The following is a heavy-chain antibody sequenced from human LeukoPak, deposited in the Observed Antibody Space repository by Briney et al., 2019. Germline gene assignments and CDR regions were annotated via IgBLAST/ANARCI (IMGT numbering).Heavy chain of an antibody. D-gene: IGHD4-17*01. V-gene: IGHV3-48*03. CDR3: ARDGGPMTTVTDFDY. J-gene: IGHJ4*02. CDR2: ISSSGSTI. Sequence: PGGSLRLSCAASGFTFSSYEMNWVRQAPGKGLEWVSYISSSGSTIYYADSVKGRFTISRDNTKNSLYLQMNSLRAEDTAVYYCARDGGPMTTVTDFDYWGQGTLVTVSS. CDR1: GFTFSSYE.